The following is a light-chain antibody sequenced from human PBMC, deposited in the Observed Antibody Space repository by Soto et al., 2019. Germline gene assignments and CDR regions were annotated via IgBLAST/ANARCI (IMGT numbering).Light chain of an antibody. V-gene: IGKV4-1*01. J-gene: IGKJ4*01. CDR3: QQYFSLPLT. Sequence: DIVMTQSPDSLAVSLGERATINCESSQSVLYSSNNKNHLAWYQQKPGQPPKLIIYWASTRESGVPDRFSGSGSGTDFTLTISSLQAEDVAVYHCQQYFSLPLTFGGGTKVEIK. CDR1: QSVLYSSNNKNH. CDR2: WAS.